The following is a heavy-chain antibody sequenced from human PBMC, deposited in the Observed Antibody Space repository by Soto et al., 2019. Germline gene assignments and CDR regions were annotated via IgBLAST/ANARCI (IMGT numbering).Heavy chain of an antibody. CDR2: IYYSGST. D-gene: IGHD3-10*01. CDR3: ARDLRVEESGFDY. Sequence: SETLSLTCTVSGGSISSGGYYWSWIRQHPGKGLEWIGYIYYSGSTYYNPSLKSRVTISVDTSKNQFSLKLSSVTAADTAVYYCARDLRVEESGFDYWGQGTMVTVSS. J-gene: IGHJ4*02. V-gene: IGHV4-31*03. CDR1: GGSISSGGYY.